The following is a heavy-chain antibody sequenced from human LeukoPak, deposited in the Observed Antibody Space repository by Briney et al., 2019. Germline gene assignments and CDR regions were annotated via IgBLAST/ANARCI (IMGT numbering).Heavy chain of an antibody. CDR1: GFTFSSYA. J-gene: IGHJ5*02. Sequence: GGSLRLSCAASGFTFSSYAMHWVRQAPGRGLEWVAVISYDGSNKYYADSVKGRFTTSRDNSKNTLYLQMNSLRAEDTAVYYCARDSSSYYDILTGYYGRFDPWGQGTLVTVSS. V-gene: IGHV3-30*04. D-gene: IGHD3-9*01. CDR3: ARDSSSYYDILTGYYGRFDP. CDR2: ISYDGSNK.